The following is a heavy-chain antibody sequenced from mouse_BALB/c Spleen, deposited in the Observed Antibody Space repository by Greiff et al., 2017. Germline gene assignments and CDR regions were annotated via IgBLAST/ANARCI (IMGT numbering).Heavy chain of an antibody. V-gene: IGHV14-3*02. J-gene: IGHJ2*01. Sequence: VQLQQSGAELVKPGASVKLSCTASGFNIKDTYMHWVKQRPEQGLEWIGRIDPANGNTKYDPKFQGKATITADTSSSTAYMQLKSLTSEDSAVYYCAREYDGLDYWGQGTTLTVSS. D-gene: IGHD2-3*01. CDR3: AREYDGLDY. CDR2: IDPANGNT. CDR1: GFNIKDTY.